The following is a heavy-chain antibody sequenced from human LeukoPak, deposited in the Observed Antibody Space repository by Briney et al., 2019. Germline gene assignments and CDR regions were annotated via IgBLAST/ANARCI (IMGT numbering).Heavy chain of an antibody. D-gene: IGHD3-16*01. J-gene: IGHJ5*02. CDR3: ARLHASRAEEFDP. CDR2: IYTSGSA. V-gene: IGHV4-4*08. Sequence: PSATLSLTCTVSGRSISGYYWSSIRHPPRKGLEWIGYIYTSGSASYNPSLISRVTIFVDTSKNQFSLTLTSVTAADTAVYYCARLHASRAEEFDPWGQGTLVTVSS. CDR1: GRSISGYY.